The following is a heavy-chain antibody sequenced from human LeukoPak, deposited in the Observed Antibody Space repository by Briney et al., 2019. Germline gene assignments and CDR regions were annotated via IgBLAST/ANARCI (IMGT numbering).Heavy chain of an antibody. CDR2: IGAAGAHT. Sequence: GGSLRLSCAASGFGFSYHDMHWVRQAPGKGLEFVSSIGAAGAHTFYADSVKGRFTISRDNFQITMYLQMDGLRPEDSAVYYCARELGGTKTGGFDIWGQGTVVTVSS. CDR1: GFGFSYHD. V-gene: IGHV3-64*02. CDR3: ARELGGTKTGGFDI. D-gene: IGHD1-14*01. J-gene: IGHJ3*02.